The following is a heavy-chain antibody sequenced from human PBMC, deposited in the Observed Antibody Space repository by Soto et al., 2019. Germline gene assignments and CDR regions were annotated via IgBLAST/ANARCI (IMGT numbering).Heavy chain of an antibody. J-gene: IGHJ4*02. V-gene: IGHV4-39*01. Sequence: SETLSLTGAVYGGSFSGYYWGWIRQPPGKGLEWIRSIYYSGSTFYNTSLKSRVTISVDKSKNQFSLKLSSVTAADTAMYYCARIGSDYILTGYSFDYSGQGTLVTV. CDR1: GGSFSGYY. CDR2: IYYSGST. D-gene: IGHD3-9*01. CDR3: ARIGSDYILTGYSFDY.